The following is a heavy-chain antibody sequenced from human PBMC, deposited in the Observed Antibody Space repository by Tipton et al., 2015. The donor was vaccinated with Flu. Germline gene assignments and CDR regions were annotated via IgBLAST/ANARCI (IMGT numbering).Heavy chain of an antibody. J-gene: IGHJ4*02. CDR3: ARVAMVPAPAATD. D-gene: IGHD2-2*01. V-gene: IGHV4-61*02. Sequence: TLSLTCTVSGGSIRSDTYYWSWIRQPAGKGLEYIGRVYSSGGTNYNPSLKSRVTISVDTSKNQFSLKLSSVTAADTAVDTCARVAMVPAPAATDWGQGSLVTVSS. CDR1: GGSIRSDTYY. CDR2: VYSSGGT.